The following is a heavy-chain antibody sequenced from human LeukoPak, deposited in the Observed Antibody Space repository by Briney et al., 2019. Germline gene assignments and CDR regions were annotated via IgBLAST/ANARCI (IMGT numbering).Heavy chain of an antibody. Sequence: ASAKVSCKASGYTFTGYYMHWVRQAPGQGLEWMGWINPNSGGTNYAQKFQGRVTMTRDTSISTAYMELSRLRSDDTAVYYCARNRLRYFAWLPAFDYWGQGTLVTVSS. CDR2: INPNSGGT. CDR3: ARNRLRYFAWLPAFDY. D-gene: IGHD3-9*01. CDR1: GYTFTGYY. V-gene: IGHV1-2*02. J-gene: IGHJ4*02.